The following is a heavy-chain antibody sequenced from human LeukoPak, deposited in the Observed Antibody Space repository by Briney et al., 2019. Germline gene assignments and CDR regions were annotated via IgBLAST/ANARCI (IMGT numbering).Heavy chain of an antibody. Sequence: GGSLRLSCVASGFTFSSYWMHWVRQDPRKGLVWVSRINGDGRNINYADSVRGRFTISRDNAKNTLYLQMNTLRVEDTAAYYCTRDLMDYDVSTGLHHYYMDVWGQGTTVTVSS. CDR2: INGDGRNI. D-gene: IGHD3-9*01. J-gene: IGHJ6*02. CDR1: GFTFSSYW. V-gene: IGHV3-74*01. CDR3: TRDLMDYDVSTGLHHYYMDV.